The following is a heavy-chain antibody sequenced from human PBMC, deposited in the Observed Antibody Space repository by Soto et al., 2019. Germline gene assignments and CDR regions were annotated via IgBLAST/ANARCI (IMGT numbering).Heavy chain of an antibody. CDR1: GFAVTRNY. Sequence: EVQLVESGGGLVQPGGSLRLSCGASGFAVTRNYMGWVRQAPGKGLEWVSSIYIDGNTYYADSVRGRFTAYTDHSQDTLHLQMNRLTVDDPAMYYCARHVGDFWYFALWGRGTLVTVSS. CDR2: IYIDGNT. CDR3: ARHVGDFWYFAL. D-gene: IGHD1-26*01. V-gene: IGHV3-66*04. J-gene: IGHJ2*01.